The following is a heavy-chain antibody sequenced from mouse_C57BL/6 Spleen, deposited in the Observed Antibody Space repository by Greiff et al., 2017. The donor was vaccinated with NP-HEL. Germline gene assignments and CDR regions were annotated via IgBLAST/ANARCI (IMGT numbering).Heavy chain of an antibody. J-gene: IGHJ2*01. Sequence: QVQLQQPGAELVKPGASVKLSCKASGYTFTSYWMQWVKQRPGQGLEWIGEIDPSDSYTNYNQKFKGKATLTVDTSSSTAYMQLSSLTSEDSAVYYCARSEDDSYYFDYWGQGTTLTVSS. CDR2: IDPSDSYT. CDR3: ARSEDDSYYFDY. CDR1: GYTFTSYW. V-gene: IGHV1-50*01. D-gene: IGHD2-4*01.